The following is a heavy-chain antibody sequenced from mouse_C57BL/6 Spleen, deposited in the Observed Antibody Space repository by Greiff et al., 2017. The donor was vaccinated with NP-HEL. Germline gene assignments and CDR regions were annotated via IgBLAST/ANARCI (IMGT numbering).Heavy chain of an antibody. V-gene: IGHV1-7*01. CDR1: GYTFTSYW. CDR2: INPSSGYT. J-gene: IGHJ4*01. D-gene: IGHD1-1*01. Sequence: QVHVKQSGAELAKPGASVKLSCKASGYTFTSYWMHWVKQRPGQGLEWIGYINPSSGYTKYNQKFKDKATLTADKSSSTAYMQLSSLTYEDSAVYYCARRDYYGSSPYYYAMDYWGQGTSVTVSS. CDR3: ARRDYYGSSPYYYAMDY.